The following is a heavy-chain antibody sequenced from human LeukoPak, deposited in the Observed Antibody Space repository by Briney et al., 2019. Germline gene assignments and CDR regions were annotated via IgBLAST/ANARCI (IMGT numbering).Heavy chain of an antibody. J-gene: IGHJ4*02. V-gene: IGHV1-69*13. CDR1: GYTFTGYY. Sequence: SVKVSCKASGYTFTGYYMHWVRQAPGQGLEWMGGIIPIFGTANYAQKFQGRVTITADESTSTAYMELSSLRSEDTAVYYSAREDGSGIFDYWGQGTLVTVSS. CDR3: AREDGSGIFDY. CDR2: IIPIFGTA. D-gene: IGHD3-10*01.